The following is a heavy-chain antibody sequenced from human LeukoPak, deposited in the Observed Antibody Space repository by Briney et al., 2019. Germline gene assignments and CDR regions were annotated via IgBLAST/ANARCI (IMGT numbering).Heavy chain of an antibody. CDR1: GYTFTSYD. Sequence: ASVTVSCKASGYTFTSYDINGVRQATGQGLEWRGWMNPNSGSTGYAQKVPGRVTITRNTSISTAYMELSSLRSEATAVYYCARGGSSSSDAFDIRGQGTMVTVSS. V-gene: IGHV1-8*03. CDR3: ARGGSSSSDAFDI. J-gene: IGHJ3*02. CDR2: MNPNSGST. D-gene: IGHD6-13*01.